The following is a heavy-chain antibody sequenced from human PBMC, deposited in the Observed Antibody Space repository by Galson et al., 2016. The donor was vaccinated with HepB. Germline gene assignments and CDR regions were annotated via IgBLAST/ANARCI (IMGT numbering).Heavy chain of an antibody. CDR2: IYPGDSDT. D-gene: IGHD3-3*01. Sequence: QSGAEVKKPGESLKISCKGSGYSFTSYWIGWVRQMPGKGLEWMGIIYPGDSDTKYSPSFQGQVTFSADKSTNTAYLQWSSLKASDTAIYYCARRASYDFWDGFPDYWGQGTLVTVSS. CDR1: GYSFTSYW. V-gene: IGHV5-51*01. J-gene: IGHJ4*02. CDR3: ARRASYDFWDGFPDY.